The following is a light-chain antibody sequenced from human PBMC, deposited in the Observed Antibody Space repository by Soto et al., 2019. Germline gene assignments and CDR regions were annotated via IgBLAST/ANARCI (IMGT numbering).Light chain of an antibody. Sequence: EIVLTQSPATLSLSPGERATLSCRASQSVSSYLAWYQQKPGQAPRLLIYDASNRATGIPARFSGSGSGTVFTLTIGSLKPEDFAVYYCQQRRNWPITFGQGTRLEIK. CDR1: QSVSSY. V-gene: IGKV3-11*01. CDR3: QQRRNWPIT. J-gene: IGKJ5*01. CDR2: DAS.